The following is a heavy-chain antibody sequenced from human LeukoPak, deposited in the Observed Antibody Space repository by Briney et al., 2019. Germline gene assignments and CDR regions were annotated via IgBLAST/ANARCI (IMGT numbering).Heavy chain of an antibody. CDR2: LCGGSTGT. Sequence: PGGSLRLSCAASGFTFGSFALSWVRQAPGEGLEWVSRLCGGSTGTYYADSVKGRFTISRDNSKNTLYLQMNGLRAEDTAVYYCAKARSRVTTIVVVTHPFDSWGQGTLVTVSS. D-gene: IGHD3-22*01. J-gene: IGHJ4*02. CDR3: AKARSRVTTIVVVTHPFDS. V-gene: IGHV3-23*01. CDR1: GFTFGSFA.